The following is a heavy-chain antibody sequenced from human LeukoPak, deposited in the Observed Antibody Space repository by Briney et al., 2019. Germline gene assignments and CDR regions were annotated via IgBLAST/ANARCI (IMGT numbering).Heavy chain of an antibody. V-gene: IGHV3-21*04. CDR2: ISTSSSYI. D-gene: IGHD6-13*01. CDR3: AKDIRAAAGAPTDY. Sequence: GGSLRLSCAASGFTFSSYNMNWVRQAPGKGLEWVSFISTSSSYIYYADSLKGRFTISRDNARNSLYLQMNSLRAEDTALYYCAKDIRAAAGAPTDYWGQGTLVTVSS. J-gene: IGHJ4*02. CDR1: GFTFSSYN.